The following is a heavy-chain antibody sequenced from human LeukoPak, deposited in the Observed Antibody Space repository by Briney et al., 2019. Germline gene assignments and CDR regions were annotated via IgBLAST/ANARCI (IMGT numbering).Heavy chain of an antibody. D-gene: IGHD4-11*01. Sequence: ASVKVSCKSSGYTFTSYDINWVRQATGQGLEWMGWMNPNSGNTGYAQKFQGRVTTTRNTSISTAYMELSSLRSEDTAVYYCARPHKTTKTRSAKDAFDIWGQGTMVTVSS. CDR1: GYTFTSYD. CDR2: MNPNSGNT. J-gene: IGHJ3*02. CDR3: ARPHKTTKTRSAKDAFDI. V-gene: IGHV1-8*01.